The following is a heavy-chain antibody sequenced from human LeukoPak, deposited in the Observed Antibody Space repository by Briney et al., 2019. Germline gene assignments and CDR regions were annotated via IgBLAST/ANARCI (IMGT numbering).Heavy chain of an antibody. D-gene: IGHD1-26*01. CDR3: ARVPSGSYDY. Sequence: PSETLSLTCAVYGGSFSGYYWSWIRQPPGKGLEWIGEINHSGSTNYNPSLKSRVTISVDTSKNQFSLKLNSVTAADTAVYYCARVPSGSYDYWGQGTLVTVSS. CDR1: GGSFSGYY. J-gene: IGHJ4*02. CDR2: INHSGST. V-gene: IGHV4-34*01.